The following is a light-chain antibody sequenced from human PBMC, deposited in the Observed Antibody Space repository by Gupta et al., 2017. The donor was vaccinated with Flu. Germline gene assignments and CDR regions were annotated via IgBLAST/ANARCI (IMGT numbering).Light chain of an antibody. J-gene: IGKJ2*03. CDR1: QSVSKY. CDR2: DAS. CDR3: QQRINWPPGYS. Sequence: EVMLTQSPATLSLSPGERATLSCRASQSVSKYVAWYQQKPGQAPRLLIYDASNRAPGTPARFSGSGSGTDFTLTISSLEPEDFAVYYCQQRINWPPGYSFGQGTKVEIK. V-gene: IGKV3-11*01.